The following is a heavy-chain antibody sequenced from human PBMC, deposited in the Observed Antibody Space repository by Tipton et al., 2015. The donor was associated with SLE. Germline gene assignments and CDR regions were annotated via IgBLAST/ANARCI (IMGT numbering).Heavy chain of an antibody. CDR2: IYHSGGT. Sequence: TLSLTCAVSGYSISSGYYWGWIRQPPGKGLEWIGSIYHSGGTYYNPSLKSRVTISVDTSKNQFSLKLSSVTAADTAVYYCARMNSAFDIWGQGTMVTVSS. CDR3: ARMNSAFDI. J-gene: IGHJ3*02. CDR1: GYSISSGYY. V-gene: IGHV4-38-2*01.